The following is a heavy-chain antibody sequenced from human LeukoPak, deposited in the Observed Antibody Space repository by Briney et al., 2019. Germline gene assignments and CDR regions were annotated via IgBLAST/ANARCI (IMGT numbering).Heavy chain of an antibody. V-gene: IGHV3-48*01. D-gene: IGHD2-2*01. CDR3: ARDQLAAGFSSTSCYDAPDAFDI. CDR2: ISSSSSTI. CDR1: GFTFSSYS. J-gene: IGHJ3*02. Sequence: PGGSLRLSCAASGFTFSSYSMNWVRQAPGKGLEWVSYISSSSSTIYYADSVKGRFTISRDNAKNSLYLQMNSLRAEDTAVYYCARDQLAAGFSSTSCYDAPDAFDIWGQGTMVTVSS.